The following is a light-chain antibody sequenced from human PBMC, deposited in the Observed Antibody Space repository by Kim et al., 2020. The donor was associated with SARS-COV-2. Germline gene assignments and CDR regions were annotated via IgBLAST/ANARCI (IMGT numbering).Light chain of an antibody. CDR1: SSDVGAYNY. V-gene: IGLV2-14*01. J-gene: IGLJ3*02. CDR3: NSYTKSATLV. Sequence: QSALTQPASVSGSPGQSITISCTGTSSDVGAYNYVSWYQHHPGKAPKLMIYEVNNRPSGVSNRFSGSKSGNMASLTISGLQAEDEADYYCNSYTKSATLVFGGGTQLTVL. CDR2: EVN.